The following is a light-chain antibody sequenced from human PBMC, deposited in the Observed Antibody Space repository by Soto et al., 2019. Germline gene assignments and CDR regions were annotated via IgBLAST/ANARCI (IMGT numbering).Light chain of an antibody. CDR1: SSDVGYYNY. J-gene: IGLJ3*02. CDR3: CSYAGTYTWV. CDR2: DVT. V-gene: IGLV2-11*01. Sequence: QSALTQPRSVSGSPGQSVTMSCTGTSSDVGYYNYVSWYQQHAGKAPKLMIYDVTKRPSGVPRRFSASKSGNTASLTISGLQAEDEADYYCCSYAGTYTWVFGGGTKVTVL.